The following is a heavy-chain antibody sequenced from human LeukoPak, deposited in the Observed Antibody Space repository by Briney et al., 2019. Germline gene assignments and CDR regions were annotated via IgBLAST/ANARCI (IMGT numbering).Heavy chain of an antibody. CDR3: ARGTMVRGVPSV. V-gene: IGHV3-7*04. CDR2: IKQDGSEK. D-gene: IGHD3-10*01. Sequence: GGSLRLSCAASGFTFSSYSMNWVRQAPGKGLEWVANIKQDGSEKYYVDSVKGRFTISRDNAKNSLYLQMNSLRAEDTAVYYCARGTMVRGVPSVWGKGTTVTVSS. J-gene: IGHJ6*04. CDR1: GFTFSSYS.